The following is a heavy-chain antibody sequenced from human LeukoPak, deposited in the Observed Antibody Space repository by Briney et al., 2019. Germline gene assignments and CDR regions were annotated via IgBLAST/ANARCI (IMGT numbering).Heavy chain of an antibody. CDR2: ITGSTRTT. D-gene: IGHD2-15*01. CDR1: GFIFNAYG. Sequence: GGSLRLSCAASGFIFNAYGMSWVRQAPGKGLEWVSAITGSTRTTYYADSVKGRFTISRDNSRNTVYLQMNSLGAEDTAIYYCAKDQLNRFCSGGSCSITHDYWGQGTLVTVSS. CDR3: AKDQLNRFCSGGSCSITHDY. J-gene: IGHJ4*02. V-gene: IGHV3-23*01.